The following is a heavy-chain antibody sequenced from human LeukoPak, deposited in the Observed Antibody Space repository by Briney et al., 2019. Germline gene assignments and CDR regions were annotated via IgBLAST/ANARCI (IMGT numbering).Heavy chain of an antibody. CDR2: VYHDGSA. D-gene: IGHD1-14*01. CDR3: AYNRNFALDN. V-gene: IGHV4/OR15-8*01. CDR1: GASIESHSW. Sequence: SETLSLTCAVSGASIESHSWWSWVRQPPGKGLEWIGEVYHDGSANYKPSLKSRVTISADTSRNHFSLKLTFVTAADTAVYYCAYNRNFALDNWGRGTLVTVSS. J-gene: IGHJ4*01.